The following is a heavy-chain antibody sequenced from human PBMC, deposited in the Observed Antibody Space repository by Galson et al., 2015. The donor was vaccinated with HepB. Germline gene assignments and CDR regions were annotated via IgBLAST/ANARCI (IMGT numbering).Heavy chain of an antibody. V-gene: IGHV3-49*04. CDR1: GFSFGDYA. CDR3: TCGRYGQDASDI. CDR2: IRSKANGETT. D-gene: IGHD1-26*01. Sequence: SLRLSCAASGFSFGDYAMYWVRQAPGKGLEWVCLIRSKANGETTQYAATVKGRFTISRDDSKSIAYLQMNSLKNEDTAVYYGTCGRYGQDASDIWGQGTMVSVPS. J-gene: IGHJ3*02.